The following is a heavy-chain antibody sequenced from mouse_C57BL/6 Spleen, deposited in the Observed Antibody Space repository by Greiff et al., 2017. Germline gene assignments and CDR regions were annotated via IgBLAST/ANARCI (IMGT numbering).Heavy chain of an antibody. J-gene: IGHJ1*03. CDR2: IDPNSGGT. D-gene: IGHD1-1*01. V-gene: IGHV1-72*01. Sequence: QVQLKQPGAELVKPGASVKLSCKASGYTFTSYWMHWVKQRPGRGLEWIGRIDPNSGGTKYNEKFKSKATLTVDKPSSTAYMQLSSLTSEDSAVYYCAREGGTTVVGDWYFDVWGTGTTVTVSS. CDR3: AREGGTTVVGDWYFDV. CDR1: GYTFTSYW.